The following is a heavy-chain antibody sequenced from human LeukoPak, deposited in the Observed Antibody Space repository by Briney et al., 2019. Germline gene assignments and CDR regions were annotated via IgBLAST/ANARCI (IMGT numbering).Heavy chain of an antibody. CDR1: GFPFSDYL. J-gene: IGHJ5*02. D-gene: IGHD2-2*01. Sequence: PGGSLRLSCFASGFPFSDYLLTWVRQAPGKGLEWVANIKQDGSEKYYVDSVRGRFTISRDNTKNSLYLQINSLRAEDTAVYYCASLGFRSRATCVDQWGQGTLVTVSS. CDR3: ASLGFRSRATCVDQ. CDR2: IKQDGSEK. V-gene: IGHV3-7*03.